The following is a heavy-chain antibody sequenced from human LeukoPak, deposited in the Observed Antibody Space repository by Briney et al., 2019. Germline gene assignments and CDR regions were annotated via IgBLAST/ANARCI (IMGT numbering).Heavy chain of an antibody. CDR1: GGSISSSSYY. D-gene: IGHD4-17*01. J-gene: IGHJ4*02. CDR3: ARRPSYGDYVEAFDY. V-gene: IGHV4-39*01. Sequence: SETLSLTCTVSGGSISSSSYYWGWIRQPPGKGLEWIGSIYYSGSTYYNPSLKSRVTISVDTSKNQFSLKLSSVTAADTAVYYCARRPSYGDYVEAFDYWGQGTLVTVSS. CDR2: IYYSGST.